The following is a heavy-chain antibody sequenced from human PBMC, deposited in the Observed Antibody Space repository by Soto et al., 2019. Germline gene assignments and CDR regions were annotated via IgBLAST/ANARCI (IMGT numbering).Heavy chain of an antibody. CDR3: ERARLSNAEPNNYFFYGLDG. J-gene: IGHJ6*02. CDR2: IIPLFRKT. V-gene: IGHV1-69*01. Sequence: QVQLVQSGAEVKRPGSSVKVSCKASGDMFRNSAFTWVRQAPGQGLAWMGGIIPLFRKTNVAQNFQGRVTVTADESTSSLYMEASSLTSEDTAVYYCERARLSNAEPNNYFFYGLDGWGQGTTITVSS. D-gene: IGHD6-6*01. CDR1: GDMFRNSA.